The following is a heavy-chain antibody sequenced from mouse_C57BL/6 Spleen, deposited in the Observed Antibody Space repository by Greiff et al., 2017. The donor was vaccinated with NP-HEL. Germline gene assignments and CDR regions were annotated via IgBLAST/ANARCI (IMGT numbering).Heavy chain of an antibody. CDR2: IYPGDGDT. J-gene: IGHJ4*01. CDR3: ARGGDYEGGYYAMDY. D-gene: IGHD2-3*01. CDR1: GYAFSSSW. V-gene: IGHV1-82*01. Sequence: QVQLQQSGPELVKPGASVKISCKASGYAFSSSWMNWVKQRPGKGLEWIGRIYPGDGDTNYNGKFKGKATLTADKSSSTAYMQLSSLTSEDSAVYFCARGGDYEGGYYAMDYWGQGTSVTVSS.